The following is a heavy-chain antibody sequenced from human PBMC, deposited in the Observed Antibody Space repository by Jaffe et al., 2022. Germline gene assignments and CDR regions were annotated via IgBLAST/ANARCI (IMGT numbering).Heavy chain of an antibody. Sequence: QVQLQESGPGLVKPSETLSLTCAVSGYSISSGYYWGWIRQPPGKGLEWIGSIYHSGSTYYNPSLKSRVTISVDTSKNQFSLKLSSVTAADTAVYYCARDIYCSGGSCYSGTFDYWGQGTLVTVSS. V-gene: IGHV4-38-2*02. CDR1: GYSISSGYY. J-gene: IGHJ4*02. CDR2: IYHSGST. D-gene: IGHD2-15*01. CDR3: ARDIYCSGGSCYSGTFDY.